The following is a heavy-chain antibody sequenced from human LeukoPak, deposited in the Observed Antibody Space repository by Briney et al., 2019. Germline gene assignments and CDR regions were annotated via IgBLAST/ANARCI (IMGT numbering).Heavy chain of an antibody. CDR1: GFTFSSYS. V-gene: IGHV3-21*01. CDR3: ARDIPRGSTHLDY. Sequence: GGSLRLSCAASGFTFSSYSMNWVRQAPGKGLEWVSSISSSSSYIYYADPVKGRFTISRDNAENSLYLQMNILRVEDTAVYYCARDIPRGSTHLDYWGQGTLVTVSA. D-gene: IGHD1-26*01. CDR2: ISSSSSYI. J-gene: IGHJ4*02.